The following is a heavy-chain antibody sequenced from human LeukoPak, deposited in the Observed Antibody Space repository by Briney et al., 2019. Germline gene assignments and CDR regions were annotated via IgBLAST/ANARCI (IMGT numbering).Heavy chain of an antibody. J-gene: IGHJ4*02. CDR2: INHSGST. Sequence: PSETLSLTCAVYGGSFCGYYWSWIRQPPGKGLEWIGEINHSGSTNYNPSLKSRVTISVDTSKNQFSLKLSSVTAADTAVYYCARGPGYYYDSSGYFWGQGTLVTVSS. D-gene: IGHD3-22*01. V-gene: IGHV4-34*01. CDR1: GGSFCGYY. CDR3: ARGPGYYYDSSGYF.